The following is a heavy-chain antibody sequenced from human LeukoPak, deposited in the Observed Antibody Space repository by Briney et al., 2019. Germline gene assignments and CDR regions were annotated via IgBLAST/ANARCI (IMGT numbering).Heavy chain of an antibody. Sequence: SVKVSCKASGGAFSSYAISWVRQAPGHGLEWMGGIIPIFGTANYAQKFQGRVTITTDESTSTAYMELSSLRSEDTAVYYCARGGRQWELLIYMDVWGKGTTVTVSS. CDR1: GGAFSSYA. J-gene: IGHJ6*03. D-gene: IGHD1-26*01. V-gene: IGHV1-69*05. CDR3: ARGGRQWELLIYMDV. CDR2: IIPIFGTA.